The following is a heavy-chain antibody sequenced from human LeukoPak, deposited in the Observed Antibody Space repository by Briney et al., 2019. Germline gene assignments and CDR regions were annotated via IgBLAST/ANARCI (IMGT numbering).Heavy chain of an antibody. CDR2: IYYSGST. D-gene: IGHD5-12*01. J-gene: IGHJ4*02. CDR3: ARDAQETRYSGYDLVDVFDY. Sequence: SQTLSLTCTVSGGSISSGGYYWSWIRQHPGKGLEWIGYIYYSGSTYYNPSLKSRVTISVDTSKNQFSLKLSSVTAADTAVYYCARDAQETRYSGYDLVDVFDYWGQGTLVTVPS. V-gene: IGHV4-31*03. CDR1: GGSISSGGYY.